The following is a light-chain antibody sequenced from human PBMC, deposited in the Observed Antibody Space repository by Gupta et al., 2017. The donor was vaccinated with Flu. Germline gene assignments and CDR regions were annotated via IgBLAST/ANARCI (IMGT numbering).Light chain of an antibody. CDR2: KIS. CDR1: QSRVHRDGKTF. J-gene: IGKJ2*01. CDR3: RQSTHFPPYT. Sequence: IVMTKTPPSLPVTLGQPASIYCRSSQSRVHRDGKTFLRWLNQRPGQPPRLLIYKISNRVAGVPDRFIGSGAGKDLTLKITRGEGEDVGGYYCRQSTHFPPYTFGQGTKLGIK. V-gene: IGKV2-24*01.